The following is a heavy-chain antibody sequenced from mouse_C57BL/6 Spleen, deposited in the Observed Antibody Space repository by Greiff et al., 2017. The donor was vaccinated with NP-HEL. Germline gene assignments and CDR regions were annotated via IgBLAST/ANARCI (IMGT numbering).Heavy chain of an antibody. Sequence: VKLQESGAELVRPGTSVKVSCKASGYAFTNYLIEWVKQRPGQGLEWIGVINPGSGGTNYNEKFKGKATLTADKSSSTAYMQLSSLTSEDSAVYFCARDGYYVGYYAMDYWGQGTSVTVSS. D-gene: IGHD2-3*01. J-gene: IGHJ4*01. CDR2: INPGSGGT. V-gene: IGHV1-54*01. CDR1: GYAFTNYL. CDR3: ARDGYYVGYYAMDY.